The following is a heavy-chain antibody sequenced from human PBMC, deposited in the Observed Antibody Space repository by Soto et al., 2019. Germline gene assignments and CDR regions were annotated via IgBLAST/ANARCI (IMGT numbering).Heavy chain of an antibody. D-gene: IGHD2-8*02. J-gene: IGHJ4*02. V-gene: IGHV4-30-4*01. CDR1: GGSISSGDYY. CDR2: INHSGST. CDR3: ARDKITGLFDY. Sequence: PSETLSLSCTVSGGSISSGDYYWSWIRQPPGTGLEWIGYINHSGSTNYNPSLKSRVTISVDTSKNQFSLKLTSVTAADTAVYYCARDKITGLFDYWGQGTLVTV.